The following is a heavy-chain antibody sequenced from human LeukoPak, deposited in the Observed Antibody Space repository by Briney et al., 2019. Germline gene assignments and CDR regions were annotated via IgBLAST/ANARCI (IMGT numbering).Heavy chain of an antibody. Sequence: GGSLRLSCAASGFTFDAYGMTWVRQAPGKGLEWVSSINWNGYSTRYADSVKGRFSISRDNAKNSLYLQMNTLRAEDTAFYYCARIVGYGSGSFDYWGQGTLVTVPS. V-gene: IGHV3-20*04. CDR1: GFTFDAYG. D-gene: IGHD3-10*01. CDR2: INWNGYST. CDR3: ARIVGYGSGSFDY. J-gene: IGHJ4*02.